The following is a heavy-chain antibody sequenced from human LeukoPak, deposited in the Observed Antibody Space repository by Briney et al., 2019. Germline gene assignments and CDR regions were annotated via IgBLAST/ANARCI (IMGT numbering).Heavy chain of an antibody. CDR3: GKTTTGYSSGRNPAWPVDY. Sequence: GGSLRLSCTASGFTFSSYAMYWVRQAPGKGLEWVSGIFGSGGSAHYADSVKGRFTISRDNSQNTLYLQMNSLRAEDTGVYYCGKTTTGYSSGRNPAWPVDYWGQGTLVTVSS. CDR2: IFGSGGSA. J-gene: IGHJ4*02. CDR1: GFTFSSYA. V-gene: IGHV3-23*01. D-gene: IGHD6-19*01.